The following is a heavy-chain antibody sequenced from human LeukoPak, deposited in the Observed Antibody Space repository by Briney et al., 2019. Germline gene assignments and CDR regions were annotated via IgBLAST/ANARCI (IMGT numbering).Heavy chain of an antibody. Sequence: PSETLSLTCAVYGGSFSGYYWSWIRRPPGKGLEWIGEINHSGSTNYNPSLKSRVTISVDTSKNQFSLKLSSVTAADTAVYYCARGQSDCSSTSCYPYYFDYWGQGTLVTVSS. CDR2: INHSGST. D-gene: IGHD2-2*01. CDR1: GGSFSGYY. J-gene: IGHJ4*02. CDR3: ARGQSDCSSTSCYPYYFDY. V-gene: IGHV4-34*01.